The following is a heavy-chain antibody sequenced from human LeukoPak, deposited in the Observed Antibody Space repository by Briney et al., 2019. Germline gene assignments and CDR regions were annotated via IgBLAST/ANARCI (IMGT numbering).Heavy chain of an antibody. D-gene: IGHD3-22*01. Sequence: ASVKVSCKASGYSFTGYFIHWVREAPGQGLEWMGWMNPNSGGTNYAQKFQGRVTMTRDTSISTAYMELSSLRSDDTAVYYCARDYYDSRYLGYWGQGTLVTVSS. V-gene: IGHV1-2*02. CDR1: GYSFTGYF. J-gene: IGHJ4*02. CDR3: ARDYYDSRYLGY. CDR2: MNPNSGGT.